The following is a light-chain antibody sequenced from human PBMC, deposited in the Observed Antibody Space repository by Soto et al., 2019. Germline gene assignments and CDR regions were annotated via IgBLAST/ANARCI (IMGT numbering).Light chain of an antibody. Sequence: DIQMTQSPSSLSASVGDRVTITCRARQSISNYLNWYQQKPWKAPKLLIYAPSSMQSGVPSRFSGSGSETEVTLTISSLQPDYSATYYCQPIFSPLWTFGQGTKVEV. CDR2: APS. CDR1: QSISNY. J-gene: IGKJ1*01. CDR3: QPIFSPLWT. V-gene: IGKV1-39*01.